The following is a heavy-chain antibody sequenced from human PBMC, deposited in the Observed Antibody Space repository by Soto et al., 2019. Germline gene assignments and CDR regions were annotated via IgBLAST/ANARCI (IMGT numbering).Heavy chain of an antibody. Sequence: QVQLVQSGAEVKKPGASVKVSCKASGYTFTSYGISWVQQAPGQGLEWMGWISAYNGNTNYAQKPQGRVTMTTDTSTSTAYMELRSLRSDDTAVYYCARAKEDGDFPAYGDYWGQGTLVTVSS. V-gene: IGHV1-18*01. D-gene: IGHD4-17*01. CDR1: GYTFTSYG. J-gene: IGHJ4*02. CDR3: ARAKEDGDFPAYGDY. CDR2: ISAYNGNT.